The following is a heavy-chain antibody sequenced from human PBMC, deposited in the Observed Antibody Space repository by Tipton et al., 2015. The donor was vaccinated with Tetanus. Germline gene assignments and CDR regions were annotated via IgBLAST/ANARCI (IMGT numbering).Heavy chain of an antibody. CDR3: ARRLGPYTGDQIWHFDL. V-gene: IGHV5-51*01. D-gene: IGHD7-27*01. J-gene: IGHJ2*01. CDR2: IYPGGSDT. Sequence: QSGAEVKKPGESLEISCQGSGYNFNLYWIAWVRQMPGKGLEWMGIIYPGGSDTTYSPSFQGQVTISADRSISTAYLQWSSLKASDTAVFFCARRLGPYTGDQIWHFDLWGRGTLVTVSS. CDR1: GYNFNLYW.